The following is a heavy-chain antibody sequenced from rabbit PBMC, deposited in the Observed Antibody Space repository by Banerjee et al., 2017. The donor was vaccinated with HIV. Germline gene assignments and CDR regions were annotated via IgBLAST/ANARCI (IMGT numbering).Heavy chain of an antibody. J-gene: IGHJ6*01. V-gene: IGHV1S40*01. CDR2: IYAGSSGST. CDR3: ARDLAGVIGWNFGL. D-gene: IGHD4-1*01. Sequence: GLEWIACIYAGSSGSTYYASWAKGPFTISKTSSTTVTLQMTSLTAADTATYFCARDLAGVIGWNFGLWGPGTLVTVS.